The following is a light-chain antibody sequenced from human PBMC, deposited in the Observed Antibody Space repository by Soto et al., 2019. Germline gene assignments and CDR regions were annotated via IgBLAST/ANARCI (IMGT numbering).Light chain of an antibody. CDR3: QQYKSFFT. Sequence: DIQMTQSPSTLSASVGDRVTITCRASQSIDNWLAWYQQKPGKAPKVLIYKASSLESGVPSRFSGSGSGTEYPLTISSLQPDDFATYYCQQYKSFFTFGGGTKVEIK. CDR2: KAS. CDR1: QSIDNW. V-gene: IGKV1-5*03. J-gene: IGKJ4*01.